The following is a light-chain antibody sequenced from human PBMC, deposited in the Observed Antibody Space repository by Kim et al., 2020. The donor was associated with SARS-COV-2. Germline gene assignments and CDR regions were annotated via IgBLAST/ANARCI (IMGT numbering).Light chain of an antibody. CDR1: NIGSKN. J-gene: IGLJ3*02. CDR2: RDS. Sequence: SVAQGQTARITCGGNNIGSKNVHWYQQKPGQAPVLVIYRDSNRPSGIPERFSGSNSGNTATLTISRAQAGDEADYYCQVWDSSTAVFGGGTQLTVL. CDR3: QVWDSSTAV. V-gene: IGLV3-9*01.